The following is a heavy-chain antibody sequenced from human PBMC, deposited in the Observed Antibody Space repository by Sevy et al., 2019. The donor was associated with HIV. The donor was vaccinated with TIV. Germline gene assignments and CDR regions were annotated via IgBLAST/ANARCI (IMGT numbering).Heavy chain of an antibody. D-gene: IGHD6-13*01. CDR1: GFTLNSYW. CDR2: IKQDGSVK. Sequence: GGSLRLSCVASGFTLNSYWMHWVRQAPGKGLEWVANIKQDGSVKYYVDSVKGRFTISRDNARNLLYLQMNSLRVEDTALYYCVRAIAADGSFWGLGTLVTVSS. CDR3: VRAIAADGSF. V-gene: IGHV3-7*01. J-gene: IGHJ4*02.